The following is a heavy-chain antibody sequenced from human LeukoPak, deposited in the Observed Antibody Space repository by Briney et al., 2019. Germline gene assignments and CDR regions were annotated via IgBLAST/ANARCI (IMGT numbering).Heavy chain of an antibody. CDR3: AKDYYGSGSYPYYFDY. D-gene: IGHD3-10*01. J-gene: IGHJ4*02. V-gene: IGHV3-23*01. Sequence: PGGSLRLSCAASGFTFSRYAMSWVRQAPGKGLEWVSAISGSGGSTYYADSVKGRFTISRDNSKNTLYLQMNSLRAEDTAVYYCAKDYYGSGSYPYYFDYWGQGTLVTVSS. CDR2: ISGSGGST. CDR1: GFTFSRYA.